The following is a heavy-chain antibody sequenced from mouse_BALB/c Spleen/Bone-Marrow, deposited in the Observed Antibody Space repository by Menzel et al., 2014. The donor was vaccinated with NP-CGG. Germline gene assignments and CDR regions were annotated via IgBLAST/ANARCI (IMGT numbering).Heavy chain of an antibody. V-gene: IGHV1-26*01. D-gene: IGHD1-1*01. J-gene: IGHJ3*01. CDR2: INPYNGGS. CDR1: GYSFAGYT. CDR3: AREGYGSSYGFAY. Sequence: EVKLMESGPELVKPGASMKISCKASGYSFAGYTMNWVKRSHGKNLEWIGLINPYNGGSSYNQKFKGKATLTVDKSSSTAYMELLSLTSEDSAVYYCAREGYGSSYGFAYWGQGTLVTVSA.